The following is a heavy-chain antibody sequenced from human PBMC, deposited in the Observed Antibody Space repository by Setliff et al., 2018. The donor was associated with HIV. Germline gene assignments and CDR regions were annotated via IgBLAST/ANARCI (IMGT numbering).Heavy chain of an antibody. Sequence: SSETLSLTCNISGVSIPTNYWNWIRQPAGKGLEWIGRIYTTGGTNYNPALKSRVTMSIDTSKNQISLKLNSVTAADTATYYCARSNPGITAGLLAYWGPGTLVTSPQ. CDR3: ARSNPGITAGLLAY. CDR2: IYTTGGT. CDR1: GVSIPTNY. D-gene: IGHD6-13*01. J-gene: IGHJ4*02. V-gene: IGHV4-4*07.